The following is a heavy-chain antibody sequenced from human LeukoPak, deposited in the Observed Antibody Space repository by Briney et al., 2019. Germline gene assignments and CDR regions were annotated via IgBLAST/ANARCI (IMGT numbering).Heavy chain of an antibody. Sequence: SGGSLRLSCAASGFTFSSYWMHWVRQAPGKGLEWVSYISSSGSTIYYADSVKGRFTISRDNAKNSLYLQMNSLRAEDTAVYYCAQTAMAGYVDYWGQGTLVTVSS. CDR3: AQTAMAGYVDY. D-gene: IGHD5-18*01. V-gene: IGHV3-48*04. CDR1: GFTFSSYW. CDR2: ISSSGSTI. J-gene: IGHJ4*02.